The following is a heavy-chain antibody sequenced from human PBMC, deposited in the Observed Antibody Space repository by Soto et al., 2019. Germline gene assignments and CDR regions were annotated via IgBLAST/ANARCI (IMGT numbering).Heavy chain of an antibody. J-gene: IGHJ4*02. CDR3: ARTTQWLLFDY. D-gene: IGHD3-22*01. Sequence: QITLKESGPTLVKPTQTLTLTCTFSGFSLSTSGVGVGWIRQPPGKALEWLVLIYWDDDKRYSPSLKSRLTITKDTSKNQVVLTMTNMDPVDTATYYCARTTQWLLFDYWGQGTLVTVSS. CDR2: IYWDDDK. CDR1: GFSLSTSGVG. V-gene: IGHV2-5*02.